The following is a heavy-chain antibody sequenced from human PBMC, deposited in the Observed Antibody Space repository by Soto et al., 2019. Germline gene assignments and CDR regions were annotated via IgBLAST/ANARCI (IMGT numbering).Heavy chain of an antibody. V-gene: IGHV6-1*01. CDR2: TYYRSKWYN. Sequence: SQTLSLTCAISGDSVSSNSAAWNWIRQSPSRGLEWLGRTYYRSKWYNDYAVSVKSRVTISVDTSKNQFSLKLNSVTAADTAVYYCARDLWGYCGTDCYPLDVWGQGTTVTVSS. CDR3: ARDLWGYCGTDCYPLDV. CDR1: GDSVSSNSAA. J-gene: IGHJ6*02. D-gene: IGHD2-21*02.